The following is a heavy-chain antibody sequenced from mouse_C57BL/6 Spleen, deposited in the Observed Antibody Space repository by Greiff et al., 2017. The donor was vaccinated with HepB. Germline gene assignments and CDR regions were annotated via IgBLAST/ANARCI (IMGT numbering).Heavy chain of an antibody. CDR1: GYAFSSSW. CDR2: IYPGDGDT. J-gene: IGHJ4*01. Sequence: QVQLQQSGPELVKPGASVKISCKASGYAFSSSWMNWVKQRPGKGLEWIGRIYPGDGDTNYNGKFKGKATLTADKSSSTAYMQLSSLTSEDSAVYFCARFYYERGYYYAMDYWGQGTSVTVSS. V-gene: IGHV1-82*01. CDR3: ARFYYERGYYYAMDY. D-gene: IGHD2-4*01.